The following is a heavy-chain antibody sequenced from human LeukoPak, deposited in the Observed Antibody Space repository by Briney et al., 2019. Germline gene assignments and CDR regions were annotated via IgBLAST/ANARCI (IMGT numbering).Heavy chain of an antibody. V-gene: IGHV3-23*01. CDR2: IAGDGGSP. D-gene: IGHD3-3*01. Sequence: GGSLRLSCVASGFTFSNYAMNWVRQAPGKGLEWVSSIAGDGGSPCYTDSVKGRFTISRDNSKNTLYLQMNSLSAEDTAIYYCAKVRLRFLESLDYWGQGSLVTVSS. CDR1: GFTFSNYA. J-gene: IGHJ4*02. CDR3: AKVRLRFLESLDY.